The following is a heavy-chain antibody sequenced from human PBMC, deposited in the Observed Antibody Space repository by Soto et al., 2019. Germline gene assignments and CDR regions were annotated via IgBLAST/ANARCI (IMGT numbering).Heavy chain of an antibody. V-gene: IGHV1-2*04. D-gene: IGHD2-2*01. CDR1: GYTFTGYY. CDR2: INPNSGGT. Sequence: ASVKVSCKASGYTFTGYYMHWVRQAPGQGLEWMGWINPNSGGTNYAQKFQGWVTMTRDTSISTAYMELSRLRSDDTAVYYCARVVPPFLCDGLASCSRSSNWFDPWGQGTLVTVSS. J-gene: IGHJ5*02. CDR3: ARVVPPFLCDGLASCSRSSNWFDP.